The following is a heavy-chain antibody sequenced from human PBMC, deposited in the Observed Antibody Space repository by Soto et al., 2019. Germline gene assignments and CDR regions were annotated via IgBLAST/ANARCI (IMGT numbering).Heavy chain of an antibody. CDR1: GYTFSGYS. CDR2: ISGYNGNT. V-gene: IGHV1-18*04. D-gene: IGHD2-21*01. Sequence: QVVLEQSGGEVKKPGASVKVSCKASGYTFSGYSITWVRQAPGQGLEWMGRISGYNGNTNYARTLRGRLTLTTDTSTSTAYMELRGLTSDDTAVYYCARDVFCGGAPACPDMDVWGQVTTVTVSS. CDR3: ARDVFCGGAPACPDMDV. J-gene: IGHJ6*02.